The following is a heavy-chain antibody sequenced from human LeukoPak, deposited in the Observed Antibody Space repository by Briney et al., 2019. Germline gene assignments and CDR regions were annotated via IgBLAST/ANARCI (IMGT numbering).Heavy chain of an antibody. CDR2: ISGSGGST. V-gene: IGHV3-23*01. CDR1: GFTFSSYA. CDR3: AKVLGVAVAGTVDY. J-gene: IGHJ4*02. D-gene: IGHD6-19*01. Sequence: PGGSLRLSCAASGFTFSSYAMSWVRQAPGKGLEWVSAISGSGGSTYYADSVKGRFTISRDNSKNTLYLQMNSLRAEDTAVYYCAKVLGVAVAGTVDYRGQGTLVTVSS.